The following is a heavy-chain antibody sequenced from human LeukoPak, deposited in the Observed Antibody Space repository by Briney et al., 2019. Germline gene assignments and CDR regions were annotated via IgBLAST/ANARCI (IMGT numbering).Heavy chain of an antibody. CDR1: GYTLTELS. CDR3: ARYSGYDSAFDI. D-gene: IGHD5-12*01. V-gene: IGHV1-24*01. CDR2: FDPEDGET. J-gene: IGHJ3*02. Sequence: EASVKVSCKVSGYTLTELSMHWVRLAPGNGLEWMGGFDPEDGETIYAQKFQGRVTMTEDTSTDTAYMELSSLRSEDTAVYCCARYSGYDSAFDIWGQGTMVTVSS.